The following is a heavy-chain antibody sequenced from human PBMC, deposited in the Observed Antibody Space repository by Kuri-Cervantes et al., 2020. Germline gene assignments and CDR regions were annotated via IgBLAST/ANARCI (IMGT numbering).Heavy chain of an antibody. D-gene: IGHD1-14*01. Sequence: GESLKISCAASGFTFSSYEMNWVRQAPGKGLEWVSYISSSGSTIYYADSVKGRFTISRDNAKNSLYLQMNNLRAGDTAVYYCIRGAEEGFAPWGQGTLVTVSS. CDR2: ISSSGSTI. CDR3: IRGAEEGFAP. J-gene: IGHJ5*02. CDR1: GFTFSSYE. V-gene: IGHV3-48*03.